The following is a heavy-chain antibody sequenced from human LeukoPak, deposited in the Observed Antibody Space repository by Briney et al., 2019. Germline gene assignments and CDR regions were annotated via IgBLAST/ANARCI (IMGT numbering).Heavy chain of an antibody. CDR1: GYSITSYY. J-gene: IGHJ4*02. CDR2: IFYSGNT. CDR3: ARVFRRDGYFDY. V-gene: IGHV4-59*01. D-gene: IGHD5-24*01. Sequence: SETLSLTCTVSGYSITSYYWSWIRQPPGKGLEWIGYIFYSGNTDYNPSLKSRVTISVDTSKNQFSLKLDSVTAADTAVYYCARVFRRDGYFDYWGQGTLSPSPQ.